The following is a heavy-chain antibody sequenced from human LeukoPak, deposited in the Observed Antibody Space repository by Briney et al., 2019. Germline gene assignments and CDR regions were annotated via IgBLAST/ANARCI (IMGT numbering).Heavy chain of an antibody. V-gene: IGHV3-64*01. CDR2: ISNNGVGT. Sequence: PGGSLRLSCAASGFTFSTYAMFWVRQAPGKGLEYVSAISNNGVGTYYANSVKGRFTISRNNSKNTLYLQVGSLRAEDMAVYYWGRAQGSSGSPDYWGQGTLVSVSS. CDR1: GFTFSTYA. D-gene: IGHD3-22*01. J-gene: IGHJ4*02. CDR3: GRAQGSSGSPDY.